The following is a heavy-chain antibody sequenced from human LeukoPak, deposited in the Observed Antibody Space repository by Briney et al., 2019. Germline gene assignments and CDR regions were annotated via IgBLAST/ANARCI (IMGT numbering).Heavy chain of an antibody. CDR1: GGSISSDGYS. V-gene: IGHV4-31*03. D-gene: IGHD6-13*01. Sequence: PSQTLSLTCTVSGGSISSDGYSWSCIRQHPGKGLEGIGYIYYSASTYYNPSLKSRVTISVDTSKNQFSLKLSSVTAADTAVYYCARDKGYSSSWESLSWFDPWGQGTLVTVSS. CDR2: IYYSAST. J-gene: IGHJ5*02. CDR3: ARDKGYSSSWESLSWFDP.